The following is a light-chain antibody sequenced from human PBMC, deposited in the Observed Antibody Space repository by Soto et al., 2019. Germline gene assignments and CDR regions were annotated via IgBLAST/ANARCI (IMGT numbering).Light chain of an antibody. Sequence: QTVVTQPPSASGTPGQRVTISCSGSSSNIGSNTVNWYQQLPGTAPKLLIYSNNQRPSGVPDRFSGSKSGTSASLAISGLQSEDKADYYCAAWDDSLNVVFGGGTKLTVL. CDR3: AAWDDSLNVV. CDR2: SNN. CDR1: SSNIGSNT. V-gene: IGLV1-44*01. J-gene: IGLJ2*01.